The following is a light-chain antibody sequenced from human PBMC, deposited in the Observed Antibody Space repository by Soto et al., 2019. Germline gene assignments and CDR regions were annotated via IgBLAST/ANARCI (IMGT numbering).Light chain of an antibody. CDR2: GAS. J-gene: IGKJ4*01. Sequence: EIVMTQSPATLSVSPGERATLSCRASQSVSRNLAWYQQKPGQAPRLLIYGASNRATGIPARFSGSGSGTEFTITISSLHSEDFAVYYCQQYNNWPLTFGGGTKVEIK. V-gene: IGKV3-15*01. CDR1: QSVSRN. CDR3: QQYNNWPLT.